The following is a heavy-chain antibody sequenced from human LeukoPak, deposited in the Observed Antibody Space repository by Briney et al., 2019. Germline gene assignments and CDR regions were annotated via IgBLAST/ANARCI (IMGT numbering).Heavy chain of an antibody. V-gene: IGHV1-2*02. D-gene: IGHD3-9*01. CDR2: INPNNDET. CDR1: GYTFTDYY. CDR3: ARSYFDVLTNYYMWLAP. J-gene: IGHJ5*02. Sequence: ASVKVSCKASGYTFTDYYIHWVRQAPGQGLEWMGWINPNNDETFYAQNFQDRVTMTGDTSISTAYLELSSLRSDDTAVFYCARSYFDVLTNYYMWLAPWGQGTLVTVSS.